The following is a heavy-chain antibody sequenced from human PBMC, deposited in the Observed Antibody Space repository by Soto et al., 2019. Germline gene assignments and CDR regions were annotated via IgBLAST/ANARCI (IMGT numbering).Heavy chain of an antibody. V-gene: IGHV1-58*02. Sequence: GASVKVSCKASGYTFTGYGISWVRQAPGQGLEWIGWIVVGSGNTNSAQKFQERVTFTRDMSTSTVYMELSSLKSEDTAVYYCAADDMTTFIWGQGTLVTVSS. CDR1: GYTFTGYG. J-gene: IGHJ4*02. CDR2: IVVGSGNT. CDR3: AADDMTTFI. D-gene: IGHD1-1*01.